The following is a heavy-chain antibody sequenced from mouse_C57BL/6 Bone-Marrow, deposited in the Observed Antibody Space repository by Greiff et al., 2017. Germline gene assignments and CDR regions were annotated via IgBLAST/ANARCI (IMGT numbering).Heavy chain of an antibody. D-gene: IGHD1-1*01. Sequence: VQLQQSGAELVRPGASVKLSCKASGYTFTDYYINWVKQRPGQGLEWIARIYPGSGNTYYNEKFKGKATLTAEKSSSTAYMQLSSLTSEDSAVYFCAREGITTVVATDWYFDVWGTGTTVTVSS. CDR1: GYTFTDYY. CDR3: AREGITTVVATDWYFDV. V-gene: IGHV1-76*01. J-gene: IGHJ1*03. CDR2: IYPGSGNT.